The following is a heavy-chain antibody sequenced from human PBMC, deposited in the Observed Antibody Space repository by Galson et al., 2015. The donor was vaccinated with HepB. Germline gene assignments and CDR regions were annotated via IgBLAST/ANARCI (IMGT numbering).Heavy chain of an antibody. Sequence: SETLSLTCTVSGGSVSSSSYYWGWIRQPPGKGLEWIGSIYYSGSTYYNPSLKSRVTISVDTSKNQFSLKLSSVTAADTAVYYCARHSLDPAHYYYYYYMDVWGKGTTVTVSS. CDR1: GGSVSSSSYY. J-gene: IGHJ6*03. V-gene: IGHV4-39*01. CDR3: ARHSLDPAHYYYYYYMDV. CDR2: IYYSGST. D-gene: IGHD1-1*01.